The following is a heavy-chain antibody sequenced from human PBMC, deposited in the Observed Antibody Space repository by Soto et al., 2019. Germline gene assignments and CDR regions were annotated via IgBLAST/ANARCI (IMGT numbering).Heavy chain of an antibody. Sequence: QVQLQESGPGLVKPSQTLSLTCSVSGASIRSGGYLWSWVRQHPGKGLEWIGYIYYSGNTHYNPSRQSRITISVDTSKNQFSLKLSSVTPADTAVYYCARGRYCLTGRCFPNWFNSWGQGTLVTVSS. D-gene: IGHD2-15*01. J-gene: IGHJ5*01. CDR3: ARGRYCLTGRCFPNWFNS. V-gene: IGHV4-31*03. CDR1: GASIRSGGYL. CDR2: IYYSGNT.